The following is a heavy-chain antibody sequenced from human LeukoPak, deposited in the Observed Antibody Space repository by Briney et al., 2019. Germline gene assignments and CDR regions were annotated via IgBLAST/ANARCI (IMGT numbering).Heavy chain of an antibody. D-gene: IGHD6-19*01. CDR3: ARPDSSGWYGDAFDI. CDR1: GYSFTSYW. J-gene: IGHJ3*02. Sequence: KISCKGSGYSFTSYWIGWVRQAPGQGLEWMGGIIPIFGTANYAQKFQGRVTITADESTSTAYMELSSLRSEDTAVYYCARPDSSGWYGDAFDIWGQGTMVTVSS. CDR2: IIPIFGTA. V-gene: IGHV1-69*01.